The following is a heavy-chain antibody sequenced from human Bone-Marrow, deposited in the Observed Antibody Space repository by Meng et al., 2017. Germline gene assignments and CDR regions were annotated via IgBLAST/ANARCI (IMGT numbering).Heavy chain of an antibody. D-gene: IGHD3-22*01. J-gene: IGHJ3*02. V-gene: IGHV4-59*01. CDR1: GGSISSYY. CDR3: ARSAHYYDSSGYLPVDAFDI. Sequence: SETLSLTCTVSGGSISSYYWSWIRQPPGKGLEWIGYIYYSGSTNYNPSLKSRVTISVDTSKNQFSLKLSSVTAADTAVYYCARSAHYYDSSGYLPVDAFDIWGQGTMVTVSS. CDR2: IYYSGST.